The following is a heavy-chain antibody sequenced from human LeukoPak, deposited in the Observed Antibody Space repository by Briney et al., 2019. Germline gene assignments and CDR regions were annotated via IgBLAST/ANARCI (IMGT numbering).Heavy chain of an antibody. CDR3: ASPLGSGDAFDI. V-gene: IGHV3-21*01. CDR1: GFTFSSYS. Sequence: GGSLRLSCAASGFTFSSYSMNWVRQAPGKGLEWVSSISSSSSYIYYADSVKGRFTISRDNAKNSLYLQMNSLRAEDTAVYYCASPLGSGDAFDIWGQGTKVTVSS. D-gene: IGHD3-10*01. J-gene: IGHJ3*02. CDR2: ISSSSSYI.